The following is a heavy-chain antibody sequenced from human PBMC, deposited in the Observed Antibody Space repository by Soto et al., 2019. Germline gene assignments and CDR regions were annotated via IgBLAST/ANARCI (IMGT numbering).Heavy chain of an antibody. J-gene: IGHJ5*02. CDR2: ISYDGINR. CDR3: AKDLRPPGPPDYDSDYFLPRGS. D-gene: IGHD3-22*01. Sequence: GGSLRLSCAASGFTFTSYGMHWVRQAPGQGLEWVAVISYDGINRYYADSVKGRFTISRDNSKNPLYLQRNSLSAEDTAMYYCAKDLRPPGPPDYDSDYFLPRGSWGQGALVAVAS. CDR1: GFTFTSYG. V-gene: IGHV3-30*18.